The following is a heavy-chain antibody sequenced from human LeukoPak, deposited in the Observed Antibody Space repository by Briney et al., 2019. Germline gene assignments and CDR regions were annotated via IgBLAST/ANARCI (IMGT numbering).Heavy chain of an antibody. D-gene: IGHD2-8*01. V-gene: IGHV3-23*01. Sequence: PGGSLRLSCAASGFTFSSYAMSWVRQAPGKGLEWVSAISGCGGSTYYADSVKGRFTISRDNSKNTLYLQMNSLRAEDTAVYYCARIADCTNGVCYRKYYFDYWGQGTLVTVSS. J-gene: IGHJ4*02. CDR1: GFTFSSYA. CDR3: ARIADCTNGVCYRKYYFDY. CDR2: ISGCGGST.